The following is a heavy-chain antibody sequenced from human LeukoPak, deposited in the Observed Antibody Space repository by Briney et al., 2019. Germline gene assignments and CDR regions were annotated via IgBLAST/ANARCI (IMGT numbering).Heavy chain of an antibody. CDR2: IKQDGSAK. CDR3: AGCAGNSCYFDY. V-gene: IGHV3-7*01. J-gene: IGHJ4*02. Sequence: GGSLRLSCAASGFSFISYWMSWLRQAPGKGLEWVANIKQDGSAKNYVGSVKGRFTISRDNAKNSLYLQLNSLRAEDTAVYYCAGCAGNSCYFDYWGQGTLVIVSS. D-gene: IGHD1-1*01. CDR1: GFSFISYW.